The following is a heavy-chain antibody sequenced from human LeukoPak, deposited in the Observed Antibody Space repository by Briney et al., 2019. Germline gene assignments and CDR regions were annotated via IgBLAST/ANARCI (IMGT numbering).Heavy chain of an antibody. V-gene: IGHV3-23*01. CDR1: GFTFSNYP. CDR2: ISVSDTT. Sequence: PGGSLRLSCAASGFTFSNYPMNWVRQAPGKGPEWISTISVSDTTHYTDSVRGRFTISRDNSKSTLYLHMNSLRVEDTAVYYCARSGYSSRWRPIDYWGQGTLVTVSS. CDR3: ARSGYSSRWRPIDY. J-gene: IGHJ4*02. D-gene: IGHD6-13*01.